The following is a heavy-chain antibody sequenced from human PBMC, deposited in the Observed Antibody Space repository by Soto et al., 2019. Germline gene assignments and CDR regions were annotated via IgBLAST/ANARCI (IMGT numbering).Heavy chain of an antibody. Sequence: QVQLVQSGAEVKKPGASVKVSCKASGDPFGNYDIKWVRQATGQGLEWMGWMNPNSGNTGSARKFQGRVTMTRNTSIRTAYMELSSLRSEDTAVYYCARGRNAMDVWGQGTTVTVSS. CDR3: ARGRNAMDV. J-gene: IGHJ6*02. CDR2: MNPNSGNT. V-gene: IGHV1-8*01. CDR1: GDPFGNYD.